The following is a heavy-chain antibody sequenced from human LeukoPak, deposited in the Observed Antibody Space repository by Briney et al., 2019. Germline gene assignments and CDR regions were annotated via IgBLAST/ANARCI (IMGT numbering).Heavy chain of an antibody. CDR3: TRGYCSGGSCYSYNWNDCDAFDI. CDR2: IRSKANSYAT. V-gene: IGHV3-73*01. Sequence: GGSLRLSCAASGFNLCGSAMHWVRQASGKGLERVGRIRSKANSYATAYAAAEQGRVTISRDDSKNTAYLQMNSLKTEDTAVYYCTRGYCSGGSCYSYNWNDCDAFDIWGQGTMVTVSS. CDR1: GFNLCGSA. J-gene: IGHJ3*02. D-gene: IGHD2-15*01.